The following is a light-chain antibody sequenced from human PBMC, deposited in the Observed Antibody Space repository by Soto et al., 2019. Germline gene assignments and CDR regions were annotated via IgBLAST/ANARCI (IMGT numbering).Light chain of an antibody. CDR1: SSDVGAYNC. V-gene: IGLV2-18*02. Sequence: QSVLADPASVSGSPGQSITISCSGTSSDVGAYNCVSWYQQSPGTAPKLIIYEVTTRPSGVPDRFSGSKSGNTASLTISGLQAEDEADYYCNSSTISGTYVFGTGTKVPVL. CDR2: EVT. J-gene: IGLJ1*01. CDR3: NSSTISGTYV.